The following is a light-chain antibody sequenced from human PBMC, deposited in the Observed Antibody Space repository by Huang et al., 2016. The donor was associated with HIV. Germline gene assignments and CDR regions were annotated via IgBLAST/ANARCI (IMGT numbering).Light chain of an antibody. CDR3: HQYNDWPPELT. V-gene: IGKV3-15*01. CDR2: GAS. J-gene: IGKJ4*01. CDR1: RNISSN. Sequence: EIVLTQSPATLSVSLGERATLSCRASRNISSNLAWYQQRPGQGPGLLVYGASTRATGVPARFSGSGSGTEFALTISSLQSQDSAIYCCHQYNDWPPELTFGGGTRVEI.